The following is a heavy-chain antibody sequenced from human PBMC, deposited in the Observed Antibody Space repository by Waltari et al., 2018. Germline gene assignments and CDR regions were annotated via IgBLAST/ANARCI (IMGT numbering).Heavy chain of an antibody. V-gene: IGHV4-34*01. CDR2: INHSGTT. CDR1: GGSFTDPY. J-gene: IGHJ4*02. CDR3: ARVGDYASGSPRFDY. Sequence: QVQLQQWGAGLLKPSETLSPTCAVYGGSFTDPYWTWIRQPPGKGLEWIGEINHSGTTNYNPALKSRVSISVDTSKNQFSLKLYSVTAADTAVYYCARVGDYASGSPRFDYWGQGTLVTASS. D-gene: IGHD3-10*01.